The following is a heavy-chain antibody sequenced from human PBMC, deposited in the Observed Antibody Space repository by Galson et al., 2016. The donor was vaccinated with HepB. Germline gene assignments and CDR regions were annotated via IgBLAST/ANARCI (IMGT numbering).Heavy chain of an antibody. CDR3: AVAGTGVSYYHYGIDV. Sequence: SLRLSCAASGFTFQDYAMHWVRQAPGRGLEWVSGIGWNSHDWDYADSVKSRFTISRDNAKNSLFLQMNSLRPEDTALYYCAVAGTGVSYYHYGIDVWGQGTTVTVS. V-gene: IGHV3-9*01. D-gene: IGHD6-19*01. CDR2: IGWNSHDW. J-gene: IGHJ6*02. CDR1: GFTFQDYA.